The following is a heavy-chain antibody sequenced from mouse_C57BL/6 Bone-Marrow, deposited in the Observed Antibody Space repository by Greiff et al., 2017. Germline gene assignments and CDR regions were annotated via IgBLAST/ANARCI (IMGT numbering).Heavy chain of an antibody. CDR2: IDPSDSYT. V-gene: IGHV1-69*01. J-gene: IGHJ2*01. CDR1: GYTFTSYW. D-gene: IGHD1-1*01. Sequence: VQLKQPGAELVMPGASVKLSCKASGYTFTSYWMHWVKQRPGQGLEWIGEIDPSDSYTNYNQKFKGKSTLTVDKSSSTAYMQLSSLTSEDSAVYYCARSLYYYGSSRSWGNYWGQGTTLTVSS. CDR3: ARSLYYYGSSRSWGNY.